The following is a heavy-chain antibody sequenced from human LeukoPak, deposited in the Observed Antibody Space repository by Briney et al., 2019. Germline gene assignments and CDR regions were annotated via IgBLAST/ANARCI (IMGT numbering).Heavy chain of an antibody. CDR1: GYTFTSYA. CDR2: ISAYNGNT. CDR3: ARDAPYGDYDDYYYYYGMDV. V-gene: IGHV1-18*01. J-gene: IGHJ6*02. D-gene: IGHD4-17*01. Sequence: ASVKVSCKASGYTFTSYAMNWVRQAPGQGLEWMGWISAYNGNTNYAQKLQGRVTMTTDTSTSTAYMELRSLRSDDTAVYYCARDAPYGDYDDYYYYYGMDVWGQGTTVTVSS.